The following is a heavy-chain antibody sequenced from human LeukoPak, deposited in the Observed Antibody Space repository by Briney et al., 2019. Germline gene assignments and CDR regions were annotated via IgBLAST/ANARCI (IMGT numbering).Heavy chain of an antibody. D-gene: IGHD1-7*01. CDR1: GGSISSYY. CDR2: IYYSGST. CDR3: ARHSSWNYALDV. V-gene: IGHV4-59*05. Sequence: SETLSLTCTVSGGSISSYYWSWIRQPAGKGLEWIGSIYYSGSTYYNPSLKSRVTISVDTSKNQFSLKLSSVTAADTAVYYCARHSSWNYALDVWGKGTTVTVSS. J-gene: IGHJ6*04.